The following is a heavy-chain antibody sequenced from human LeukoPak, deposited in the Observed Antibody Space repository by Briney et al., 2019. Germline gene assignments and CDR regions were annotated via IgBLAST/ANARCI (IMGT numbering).Heavy chain of an antibody. CDR1: GGSISIYY. J-gene: IGHJ4*02. CDR2: IYHSGNT. Sequence: SETLSLTCTVSGGSISIYYWNWIRQPPGKGLEWIGSIYHSGNTYYNPSLKSRVTISVDTSKNQFSLRLSSVTAADTAVYYCARATWSYEGYWGQGTLVTVSS. CDR3: ARATWSYEGY. D-gene: IGHD1-26*01. V-gene: IGHV4-38-2*02.